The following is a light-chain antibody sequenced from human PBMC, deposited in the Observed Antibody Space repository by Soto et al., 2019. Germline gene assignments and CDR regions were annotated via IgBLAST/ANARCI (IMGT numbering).Light chain of an antibody. J-gene: IGKJ2*01. CDR2: GAS. V-gene: IGKV3-15*01. CDR3: HQYNSWPPGT. CDR1: ESVSSN. Sequence: VMTQSPDTLSVSPGERCTLSCRASESVSSNVAWYQQRPGQAPRLLIYGASTRATGIPARFSGSGSGTEFTLTISSLQSEDFALYYCHQYNSWPPGTFGQGTKVDIK.